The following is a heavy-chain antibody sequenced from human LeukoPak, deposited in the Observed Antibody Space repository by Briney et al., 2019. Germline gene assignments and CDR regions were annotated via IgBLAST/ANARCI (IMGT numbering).Heavy chain of an antibody. V-gene: IGHV4-59*12. Sequence: SETLSLTCTVSGGSISSYYWSWIRQPPGKGLEWIGYIYYSGSTNYNPSLKSRVTISVDTSKNQFSLKLSSVTAADTAVYYCARGYGDYRYWGQGTLVTVSS. J-gene: IGHJ4*02. CDR1: GGSISSYY. D-gene: IGHD4-17*01. CDR2: IYYSGST. CDR3: ARGYGDYRY.